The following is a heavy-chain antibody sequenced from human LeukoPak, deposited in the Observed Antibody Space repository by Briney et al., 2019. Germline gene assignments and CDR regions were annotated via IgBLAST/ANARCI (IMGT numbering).Heavy chain of an antibody. CDR2: ISGSGGST. CDR3: AKGNLRGPPPIIDY. CDR1: GFTFSSYA. D-gene: IGHD5/OR15-5a*01. J-gene: IGHJ4*02. V-gene: IGHV3-23*01. Sequence: PGGSLRLSCAPSGFTFSSYAMSWVRQAPGRGLGWVSPISGSGGSTFDADLVKGGFTISRDNSRNTLYLQMNSLRAEETAVYYCAKGNLRGPPPIIDYWGQGTLVTVSS.